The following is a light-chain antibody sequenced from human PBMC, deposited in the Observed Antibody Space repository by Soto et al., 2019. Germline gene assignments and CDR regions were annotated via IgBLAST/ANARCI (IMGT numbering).Light chain of an antibody. CDR3: QQFNSYPIT. CDR1: QDIRGA. CDR2: DVS. V-gene: IGKV1-13*02. Sequence: AIQVTQSPSSLSASVGDRVTITCRASQDIRGALAWYQQKPGKAPKLLIYDVSTLASGVPSRFSGSGSGTEFTLTISSLQPEHFGTYYCQQFNSYPITFGRGTRLEIK. J-gene: IGKJ5*01.